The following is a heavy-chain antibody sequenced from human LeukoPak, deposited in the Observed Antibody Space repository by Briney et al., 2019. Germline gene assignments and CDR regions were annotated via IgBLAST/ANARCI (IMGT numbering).Heavy chain of an antibody. V-gene: IGHV1-69*04. CDR1: GGTFSRYA. J-gene: IGHJ4*02. CDR3: ASIPVAAAASDY. D-gene: IGHD6-13*01. Sequence: ASVKVSCKASGGTFSRYAISWVRQAPGQGLEWMGRIIPIFGIANYAQKFQGRVTITADKSTSTAYMELSSLRSEDTAVYYCASIPVAAAASDYWGQGTLVTVSS. CDR2: IIPIFGIA.